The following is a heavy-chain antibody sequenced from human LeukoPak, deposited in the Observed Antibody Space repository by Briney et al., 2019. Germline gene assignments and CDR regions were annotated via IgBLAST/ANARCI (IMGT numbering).Heavy chain of an antibody. CDR2: IYPGDSDT. J-gene: IGHJ5*02. CDR3: ARKMVAATPWFDP. D-gene: IGHD2-15*01. CDR1: GYSFTSYW. V-gene: IGHV5-51*01. Sequence: GESLKISCKGSGYSFTSYWIGWVREMPGKGLEWMGIIYPGDSDTRYSPSFQGQVTISADKSISTAYLQWSSRKASDTAMYYCARKMVAATPWFDPWGQGTLVTVSS.